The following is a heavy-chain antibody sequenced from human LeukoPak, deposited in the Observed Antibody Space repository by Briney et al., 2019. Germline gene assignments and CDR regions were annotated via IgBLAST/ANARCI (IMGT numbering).Heavy chain of an antibody. D-gene: IGHD2-21*01. CDR1: GFTFSNYA. J-gene: IGHJ4*02. CDR2: ISGSGGST. Sequence: TGGSLRLSCAASGFTFSNYAMSWVRQAPGKGLEWLSTISGSGGSTYYVDSVKGRFTISRDNSKNTVYLQMKSLRVEATAVYYCAKGLSAAGDYYFDYWGQGALVTVSS. V-gene: IGHV3-23*01. CDR3: AKGLSAAGDYYFDY.